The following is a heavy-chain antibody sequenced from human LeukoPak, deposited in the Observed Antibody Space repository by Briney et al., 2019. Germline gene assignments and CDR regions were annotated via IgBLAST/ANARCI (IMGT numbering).Heavy chain of an antibody. J-gene: IGHJ4*02. CDR2: IYYSGST. CDR1: GGPISSSSSY. D-gene: IGHD1-7*01. CDR3: ARGDGTTMYFDY. Sequence: SETLSLTCTVSGGPISSSSSYWGWIRQPPGKGLEWIGSIYYSGSTYYNPSLKSRVTISVDTSKNQFSLKLSSVTAADTAVYYCARGDGTTMYFDYWGQGTLVTVSS. V-gene: IGHV4-39*07.